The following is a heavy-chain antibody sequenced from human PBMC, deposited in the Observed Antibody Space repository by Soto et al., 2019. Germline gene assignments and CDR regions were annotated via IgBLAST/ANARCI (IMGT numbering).Heavy chain of an antibody. V-gene: IGHV4-4*02. D-gene: IGHD6-19*01. CDR2: IFQSGST. Sequence: QVQLQESGPGLVKPAETLSLTCAVSGASISSSNCWNWVRQPPGKGLEWIGEIFQSGSTNYNPSLKSRVTISMDKPKNQLSLKLSSVTAADTAMYYCAKIAVSGPFDYWGQGILVTVSS. CDR3: AKIAVSGPFDY. CDR1: GASISSSNC. J-gene: IGHJ4*02.